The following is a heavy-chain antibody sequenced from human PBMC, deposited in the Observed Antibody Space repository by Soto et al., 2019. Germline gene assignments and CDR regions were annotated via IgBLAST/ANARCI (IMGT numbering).Heavy chain of an antibody. V-gene: IGHV3-66*01. Sequence: GGSLRLSCAASGFTVSSNYMSWVRQAPGKGLEWVSVIYSGGSTYYADSVKGRFTISRDNSKNTLYLQMNSLRAEDTAVYYCARDVYDYGDLYFDYWGQGTLVTVSS. CDR3: ARDVYDYGDLYFDY. CDR2: IYSGGST. J-gene: IGHJ4*02. CDR1: GFTVSSNY. D-gene: IGHD4-17*01.